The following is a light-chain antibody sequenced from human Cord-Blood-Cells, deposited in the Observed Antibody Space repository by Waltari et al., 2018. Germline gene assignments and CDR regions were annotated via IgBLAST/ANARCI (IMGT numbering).Light chain of an antibody. CDR2: GAS. J-gene: IGKJ1*01. Sequence: EIVLTQSPCTLSSAPGERATLSCRASQSVSSSYLAWYQQKPGQAPRLLIYGASSRATGIPDRFSGSGSGTDFTLTISRLEPEDFAVCYCQQYGSSWTFGQGTKVEIK. CDR1: QSVSSSY. V-gene: IGKV3-20*01. CDR3: QQYGSSWT.